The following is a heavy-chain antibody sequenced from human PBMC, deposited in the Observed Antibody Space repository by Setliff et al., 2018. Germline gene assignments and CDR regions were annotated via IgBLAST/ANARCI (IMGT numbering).Heavy chain of an antibody. D-gene: IGHD6-6*01. CDR1: GYSISSGYY. V-gene: IGHV4-38-2*01. CDR2: IYHSGST. CDR3: ARLSSSGGFYDYYYGMDV. Sequence: TLSLTCAVSGYSISSGYYWGWIRQPPGKGLEWIGSIYHSGSTYYNPSLKSRVTISVDTSKNQFSLKLSSVTAADTAVYYCARLSSSGGFYDYYYGMDVWGQGTTVTVSS. J-gene: IGHJ6*02.